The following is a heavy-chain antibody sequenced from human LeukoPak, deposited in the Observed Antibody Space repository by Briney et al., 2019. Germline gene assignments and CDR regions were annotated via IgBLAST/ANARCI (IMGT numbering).Heavy chain of an antibody. V-gene: IGHV1-18*01. D-gene: IGHD1-14*01. J-gene: IGHJ3*02. CDR3: ARSRRTDSHEAFDI. Sequence: ASVKVSCKASGYTFTSYGISWVRQAPGQGLEWMGWISAYNGNTNYAQKLQGRVTMTTDTSTSTAYMELRSLRSDDTAVYYCARSRRTDSHEAFDIWGQGTMVTVSS. CDR1: GYTFTSYG. CDR2: ISAYNGNT.